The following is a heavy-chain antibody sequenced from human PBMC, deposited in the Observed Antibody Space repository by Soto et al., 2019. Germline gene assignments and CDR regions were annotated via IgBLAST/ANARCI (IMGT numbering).Heavy chain of an antibody. CDR3: TKGLATADSDAFDI. J-gene: IGHJ3*02. D-gene: IGHD5-12*01. CDR2: ISWDSGSI. CDR1: RFTFDDYA. V-gene: IGHV3-9*01. Sequence: DVQLVESGGGLVQPGRSLRLSCAASRFTFDDYAMHWVRQAPGKGLEWVSGISWDSGSIDYADSVKGRFTISRDNAKNSLYLQMNSLRAEDTALYYCTKGLATADSDAFDIWGQGTMVTVSS.